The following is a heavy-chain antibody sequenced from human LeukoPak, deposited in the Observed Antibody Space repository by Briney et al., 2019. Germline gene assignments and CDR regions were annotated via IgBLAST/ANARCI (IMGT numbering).Heavy chain of an antibody. CDR3: ARARLQQLRTHYYYYGMDV. D-gene: IGHD6-13*01. V-gene: IGHV4-34*01. CDR2: INHSGST. Sequence: SETLSLTCAVYGGSFSGYYWSWIRQPPGKGLEWIGGINHSGSTNYNPSLKSRVTISVDTSKNQFSLKLSSVTAADTAVYYCARARLQQLRTHYYYYGMDVWGQGTTVTVSS. J-gene: IGHJ6*02. CDR1: GGSFSGYY.